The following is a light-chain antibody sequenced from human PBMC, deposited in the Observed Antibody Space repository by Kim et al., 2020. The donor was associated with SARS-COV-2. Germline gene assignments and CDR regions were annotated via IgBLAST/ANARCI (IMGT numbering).Light chain of an antibody. V-gene: IGKV3-15*01. J-gene: IGKJ4*01. CDR3: QQYNNWPLT. CDR2: VAS. CDR1: QRVNSN. Sequence: VSPGERATRSGRASQRVNSNLVWYQQQPGQPPRLLIYVASTRATGIPARFSGSGSGTEFTLTISSLQSEDFAVYYCQQYNNWPLTFGGGTKVDIK.